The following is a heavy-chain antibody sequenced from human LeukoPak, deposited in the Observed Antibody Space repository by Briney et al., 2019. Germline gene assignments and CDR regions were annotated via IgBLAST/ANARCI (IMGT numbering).Heavy chain of an antibody. Sequence: PGGSLRLSCAASGFTFSSYGMHWVRQAPGKGLEWVAVISYDGSNQYYADSVKGRFTISRDNSKNTLYLQMDSLRAEDTALYYCAKGSGINHYHWIDPWGQGTLVTVSS. D-gene: IGHD1-14*01. CDR2: ISYDGSNQ. CDR3: AKGSGINHYHWIDP. J-gene: IGHJ5*02. CDR1: GFTFSSYG. V-gene: IGHV3-30*18.